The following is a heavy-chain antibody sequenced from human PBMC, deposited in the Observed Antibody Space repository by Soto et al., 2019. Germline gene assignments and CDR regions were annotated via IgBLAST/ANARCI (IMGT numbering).Heavy chain of an antibody. J-gene: IGHJ4*02. D-gene: IGHD6-19*01. V-gene: IGHV4-39*01. CDR2: IYYSGST. Sequence: SETLSLTCTVSGGSISSSSYYWGWIRQPPGKGLEWIGSIYYSGSTYYNPSLKSRVTISVDTSKNQFSLKLSSVTAADTAVYYCARYPPQWLVPDYWGQGTLVTVSS. CDR3: ARYPPQWLVPDY. CDR1: GGSISSSSYY.